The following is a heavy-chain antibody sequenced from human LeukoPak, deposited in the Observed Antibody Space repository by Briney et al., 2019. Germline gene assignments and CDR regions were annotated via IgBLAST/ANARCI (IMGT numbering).Heavy chain of an antibody. J-gene: IGHJ6*03. CDR2: IQYDGSKK. D-gene: IGHD3-22*01. Sequence: SGGSLRLSCVASGFTFSSNGMHWVRQAPGKGLEWVTFIQYDGSKKYYADSVKGRFTISRDNSKNTLYLEMNSLRAEDTAVYYCAKDGGGYYPYYYYYMDVWGKGTTVTISS. CDR3: AKDGGGYYPYYYYYMDV. V-gene: IGHV3-30*02. CDR1: GFTFSSNG.